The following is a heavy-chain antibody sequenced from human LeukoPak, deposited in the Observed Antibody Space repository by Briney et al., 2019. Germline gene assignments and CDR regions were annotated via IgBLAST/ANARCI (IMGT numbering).Heavy chain of an antibody. D-gene: IGHD2-2*01. CDR2: INPNSGGT. Sequence: GASVKVSCKASGYTFTSYGISWVRQAPGQGLEWMGWINPNSGGTKYAQKFQGRVTMTRDTSISTAYMELSRLRSDDTAVYYCARDAPGPAEKNWFDPWGQGTLVTVSS. V-gene: IGHV1-2*02. CDR1: GYTFTSYG. CDR3: ARDAPGPAEKNWFDP. J-gene: IGHJ5*02.